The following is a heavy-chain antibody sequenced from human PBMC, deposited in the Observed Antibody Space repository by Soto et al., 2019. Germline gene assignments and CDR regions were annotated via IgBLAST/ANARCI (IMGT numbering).Heavy chain of an antibody. CDR1: GFRFRDYT. V-gene: IGHV3-23*05. J-gene: IGHJ4*02. CDR3: ARRVNGYFDY. CDR2: ILSNYNT. D-gene: IGHD2-8*01. Sequence: EVQLLDSGGGLVQPGGSLTLSCAASGFRFRDYTMSWVRQATGKVLESISVILSNYNTYYTDSVGGRFTTSRDSSKNMLYLQMNSLRAEDTAVYYCARRVNGYFDYWGQGALVTVSS.